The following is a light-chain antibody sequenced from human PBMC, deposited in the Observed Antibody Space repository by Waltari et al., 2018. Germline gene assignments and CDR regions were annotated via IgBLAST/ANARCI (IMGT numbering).Light chain of an antibody. J-gene: IGKJ1*01. Sequence: DIQMTQSPSSLSASVGDRVTITCRASETISIYLNWYQQKPGKAPTLLIYATSSLQSGVPSRFRGSGSETDVTLTISSLQPEDCATFYCQQSYSTPPWTFGQGTKVEIK. V-gene: IGKV1-39*01. CDR3: QQSYSTPPWT. CDR2: ATS. CDR1: ETISIY.